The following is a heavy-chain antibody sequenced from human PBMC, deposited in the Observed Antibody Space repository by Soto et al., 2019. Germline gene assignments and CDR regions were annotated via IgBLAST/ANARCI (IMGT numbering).Heavy chain of an antibody. J-gene: IGHJ4*02. V-gene: IGHV3-74*01. D-gene: IGHD3-10*01. Sequence: GGSLRLSCAASGFTFSGYRMHWVRRAPGKGLVWVSRINSDGSSTDYADSVRGRFTISRDNAKNTLHLQMDSLRAEDTAVYYCARTNYHFDLWGQGTPVTVSS. CDR3: ARTNYHFDL. CDR1: GFTFSGYR. CDR2: INSDGSST.